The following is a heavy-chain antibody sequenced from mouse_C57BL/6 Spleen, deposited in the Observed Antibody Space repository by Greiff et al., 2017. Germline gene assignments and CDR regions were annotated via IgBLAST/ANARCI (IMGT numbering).Heavy chain of an antibody. V-gene: IGHV5-9*01. CDR3: ARQGENWAWFAY. CDR1: GFTFSSYT. D-gene: IGHD4-1*01. Sequence: EVQLVESGGGLVKPGGSLKLSCAASGFTFSSYTMSWVRQTPEKRLEWVATISGGGGNTYYPDSVKGRFTISRDNAKNTLYLQMSSLRSEDTALYYCARQGENWAWFAYWGQGTLVTVSA. J-gene: IGHJ3*01. CDR2: ISGGGGNT.